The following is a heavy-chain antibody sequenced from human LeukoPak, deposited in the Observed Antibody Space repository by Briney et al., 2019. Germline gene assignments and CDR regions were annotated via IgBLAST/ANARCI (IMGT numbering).Heavy chain of an antibody. CDR2: INWNGGST. V-gene: IGHV3-20*01. D-gene: IGHD1-26*01. J-gene: IGHJ3*02. CDR1: GFTSDDYG. Sequence: PGGSLRLSCAASGFTSDDYGMSWVRQAPGKGLEWVSGINWNGGSTGYADSVKGRFTISRDNAKNSLHLQMNSLRAEDTALYHCARVSGSYYGAFDIWGQGTMVTVSS. CDR3: ARVSGSYYGAFDI.